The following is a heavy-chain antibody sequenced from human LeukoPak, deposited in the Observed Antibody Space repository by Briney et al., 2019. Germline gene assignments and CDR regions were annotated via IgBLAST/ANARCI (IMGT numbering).Heavy chain of an antibody. Sequence: GGSLRLSCAASGFTFSTCSMNWVRQAPGRGLEWVSSISSSSKYIYYADSVKGRFTISRDDAKNSLSLQMNSLRAEDTAVYYCARDTRAAGFDYWGQGTLVTVSS. CDR2: ISSSSKYI. V-gene: IGHV3-21*01. J-gene: IGHJ4*02. CDR3: ARDTRAAGFDY. CDR1: GFTFSTCS. D-gene: IGHD6-19*01.